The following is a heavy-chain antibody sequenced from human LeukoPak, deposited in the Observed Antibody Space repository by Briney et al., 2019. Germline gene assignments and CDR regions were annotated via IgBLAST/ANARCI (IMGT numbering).Heavy chain of an antibody. D-gene: IGHD5-12*01. CDR3: VRDGGVSGYDLLDY. V-gene: IGHV3-23*01. Sequence: GGSLRLSCAASGFTFSSYAMSWVRQAPGKGLEWVSAISGSGGSTYYADSVKGRFTISRDNSKNTLYLQMDSLRAEDTAVYYCVRDGGVSGYDLLDYWGQGTLVTVSS. CDR2: ISGSGGST. CDR1: GFTFSSYA. J-gene: IGHJ4*02.